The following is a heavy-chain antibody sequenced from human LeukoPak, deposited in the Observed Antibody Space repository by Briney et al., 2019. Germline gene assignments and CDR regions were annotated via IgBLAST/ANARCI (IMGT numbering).Heavy chain of an antibody. D-gene: IGHD3-16*01. J-gene: IGHJ4*02. CDR1: GGSISSSSYY. V-gene: IGHV4-39*07. CDR2: IYYSGST. Sequence: PSETLPLTCTVSGGSISSSSYYWGWIRQPPGKGLEWIGSIYYSGSTYYNPSLKSRVTISVDTSKNQFSLKLSSVTAADTAVYYCARMGYYFDYWGQGTLVTVSS. CDR3: ARMGYYFDY.